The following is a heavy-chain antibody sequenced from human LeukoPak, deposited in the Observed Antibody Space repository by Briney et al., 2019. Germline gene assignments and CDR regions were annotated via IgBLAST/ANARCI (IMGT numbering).Heavy chain of an antibody. V-gene: IGHV3-64*01. CDR2: ISSNGGST. CDR1: GFTFSSYA. CDR3: ARVVGGGDYNDY. J-gene: IGHJ4*02. D-gene: IGHD2-21*01. Sequence: GGSLRLSCAASGFTFSSYAMHWVRQAPGKGLEYVSAISSNGGSTYYANSVKGRFTISRDNSKNTLYLQMGSLRAEDMAVYYCARVVGGGDYNDYWGQGTLVTVSS.